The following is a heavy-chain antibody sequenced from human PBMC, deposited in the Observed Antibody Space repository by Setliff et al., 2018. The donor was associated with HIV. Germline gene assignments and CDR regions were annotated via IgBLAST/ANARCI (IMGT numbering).Heavy chain of an antibody. CDR2: ISISGGTI. CDR3: ARDVSYYDISGYYLADF. Sequence: GGSLRLSCVGSGFSFSSYSMSWVRRAPGKGLEWIAYISISGGTIYYADSVKGRFTISRDNAENSLYLQMNSLRAEDTAVYYCARDVSYYDISGYYLADFWGQGTLVTVSS. J-gene: IGHJ4*02. CDR1: GFSFSSYS. D-gene: IGHD3-22*01. V-gene: IGHV3-48*04.